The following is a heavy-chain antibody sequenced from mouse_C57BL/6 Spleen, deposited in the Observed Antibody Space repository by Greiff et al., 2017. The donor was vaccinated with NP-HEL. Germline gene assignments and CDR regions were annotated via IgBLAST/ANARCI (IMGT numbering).Heavy chain of an antibody. D-gene: IGHD3-2*02. CDR1: GYTFTSYW. J-gene: IGHJ2*01. V-gene: IGHV1-59*01. Sequence: VQLQQPGAELVRPGTSVTLSCKASGYTFTSYWMHWVKQRPGQGLEWIGVIDPSDSYTNYNQKFKGKATLTVDTSSSTAYMQLSSLTSEDSAVYYCARQKLRPLYYFDYWGQGTTLTVSS. CDR2: IDPSDSYT. CDR3: ARQKLRPLYYFDY.